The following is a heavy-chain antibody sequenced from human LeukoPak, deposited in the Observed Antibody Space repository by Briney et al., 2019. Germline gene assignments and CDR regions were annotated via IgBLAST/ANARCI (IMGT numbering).Heavy chain of an antibody. CDR3: ARDHLQVAVAGTMYYYYGMDV. Sequence: SETLSLTCTVSGGSISSGDYYWSWIRQPPGKGLEWIGYIYYSGSTNCNPSLKSRVTISVDTSKNQFSLKLSSVTAADTAVYYCARDHLQVAVAGTMYYYYGMDVWGQGTTVTVSS. CDR2: IYYSGST. D-gene: IGHD6-19*01. CDR1: GGSISSGDYY. V-gene: IGHV4-61*08. J-gene: IGHJ6*02.